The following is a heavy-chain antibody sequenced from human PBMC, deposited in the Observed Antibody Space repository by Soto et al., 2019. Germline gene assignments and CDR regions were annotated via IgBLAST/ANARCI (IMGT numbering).Heavy chain of an antibody. CDR1: GDSVSSNSAA. CDR2: TYYRSKWYN. V-gene: IGHV6-1*01. Sequence: KQSQTLSLTCAISGDSVSSNSAAWNWIRQSPSRGLEWLGRTYYRSKWYNDYAVSVKSRITINPDTSKNQFSLQLNSVTPEDTAVYYCARDSVHYYDSSGYYYFDYWGQGTLVTVSS. CDR3: ARDSVHYYDSSGYYYFDY. J-gene: IGHJ4*02. D-gene: IGHD3-22*01.